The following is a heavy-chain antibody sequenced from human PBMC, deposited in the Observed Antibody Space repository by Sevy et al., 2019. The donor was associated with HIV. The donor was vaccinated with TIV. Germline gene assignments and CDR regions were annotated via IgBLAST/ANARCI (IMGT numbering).Heavy chain of an antibody. J-gene: IGHJ5*02. Sequence: GGSLRLSCAASGFTLSSYAMSWVRQAPGKGLEWVSSISISGADKYYADSVKGRFTISRDNSQNRLYLQMNSLRAEDTALYYCAIALVETEDKNEFDPWGQGTLVTVSS. D-gene: IGHD2-8*02. CDR1: GFTLSSYA. CDR3: AIALVETEDKNEFDP. CDR2: ISISGADK. V-gene: IGHV3-23*01.